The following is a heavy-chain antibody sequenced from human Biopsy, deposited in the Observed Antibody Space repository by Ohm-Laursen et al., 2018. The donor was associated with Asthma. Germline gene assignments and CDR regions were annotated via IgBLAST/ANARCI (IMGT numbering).Heavy chain of an antibody. D-gene: IGHD3-22*01. CDR3: VRHQYSSSWSTFDY. CDR2: MYHSGSP. J-gene: IGHJ4*02. V-gene: IGHV4-39*01. CDR1: GGSITSSSYY. Sequence: SETLSLTCPVSGGSITSSSYYWGWIRQPPGKGMEWIGSMYHSGSPYYHPSLKSRATISVDTSKNQLSLKMSSVTAADTAVYFCVRHQYSSSWSTFDYWGQGALVTVS.